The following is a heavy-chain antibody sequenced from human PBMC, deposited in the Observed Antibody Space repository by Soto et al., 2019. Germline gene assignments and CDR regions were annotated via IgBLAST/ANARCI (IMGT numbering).Heavy chain of an antibody. V-gene: IGHV1-69*13. D-gene: IGHD3-22*01. CDR1: GGTFSSYA. CDR2: IIPIFGTA. CDR3: ARGYYYDSSGYYPFDY. Sequence: SVKVSCKASGGTFSSYAISWGRQAPGQGLEWMGGIIPIFGTANYAQKFQGRVTITADESTSTAYMELSSLRSEDTAVYYCARGYYYDSSGYYPFDYWGQGTLVTSPQ. J-gene: IGHJ4*02.